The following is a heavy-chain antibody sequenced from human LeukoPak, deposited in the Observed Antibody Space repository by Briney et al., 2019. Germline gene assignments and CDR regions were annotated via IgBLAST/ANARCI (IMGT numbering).Heavy chain of an antibody. CDR1: GGSISSSNW. CDR2: IYHSGST. CDR3: ARDSRGHYYGMDV. J-gene: IGHJ6*02. D-gene: IGHD2-2*01. V-gene: IGHV4-4*02. Sequence: SETLSLTCAVSGGSISSSNWWSWVRQPPGKGLEWIGEIYHSGSTNYNPSLKSRVTMSVDKSKNQFSLKLSSVTAADTAVYYCARDSRGHYYGMDVWGQGTTVTVSS.